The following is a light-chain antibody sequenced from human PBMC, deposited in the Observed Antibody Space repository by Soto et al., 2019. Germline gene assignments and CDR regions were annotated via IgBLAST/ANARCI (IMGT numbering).Light chain of an antibody. Sequence: DIQLTQSPSFLSASVGDRVTITCRASQGISSDLAWYQQKPGKAPNLLVYTAATLQSGVPSRFSGSGSGTDFTLTISSLQPEDFGTYYCQQLNGYPLTFGGGTKVEIK. CDR3: QQLNGYPLT. J-gene: IGKJ4*01. CDR2: TAA. V-gene: IGKV1-9*01. CDR1: QGISSD.